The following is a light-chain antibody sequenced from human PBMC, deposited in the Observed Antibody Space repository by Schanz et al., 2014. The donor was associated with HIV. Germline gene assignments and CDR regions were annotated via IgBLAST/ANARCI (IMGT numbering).Light chain of an antibody. Sequence: QSALTQPASVSGSPGQSITISCTGTSADVGAYKSVSWYPQHPGKAPKLIIYDVNNRPSGVSDRFSGSKSANTASLTISGLQAEDEADYYCSSYSSEGSPYVIGTGTKLTVL. CDR3: SSYSSEGSPYV. V-gene: IGLV2-14*03. J-gene: IGLJ1*01. CDR1: SADVGAYKS. CDR2: DVN.